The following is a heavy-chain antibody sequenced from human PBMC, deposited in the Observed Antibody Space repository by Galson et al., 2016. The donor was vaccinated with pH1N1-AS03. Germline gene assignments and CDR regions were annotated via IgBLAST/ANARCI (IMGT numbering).Heavy chain of an antibody. CDR3: ATRPPPYGDYALDF. D-gene: IGHD4-17*01. CDR1: GISFSKAW. CDR2: IKSSSDGRTT. V-gene: IGHV3-15*01. Sequence: SLRLSCAASGISFSKAWMTWFRQGPGKGLEWLGRIKSSSDGRTTDYAAPVKGRFIISRDDSQSTVYLQMNSLKTEDTVLYYCATRPPPYGDYALDFWGQGTLVTVSS. J-gene: IGHJ4*02.